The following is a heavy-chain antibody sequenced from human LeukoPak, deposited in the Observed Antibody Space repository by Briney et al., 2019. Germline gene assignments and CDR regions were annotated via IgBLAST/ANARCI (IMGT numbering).Heavy chain of an antibody. CDR2: IYYSGST. D-gene: IGHD1-1*01. V-gene: IGHV4-61*01. J-gene: IGHJ6*02. CDR1: GGSISSSSYY. Sequence: QPSETLSLTCTVSGGSISSSSYYWRWIRQPPGKGLEWIGYIYYSGSTNYNPSLKSRVTISVDTPKNQFSLKLSSVTAADTAVYYCAVNSDYYYYGMDVWGQGTTVTVSS. CDR3: AVNSDYYYYGMDV.